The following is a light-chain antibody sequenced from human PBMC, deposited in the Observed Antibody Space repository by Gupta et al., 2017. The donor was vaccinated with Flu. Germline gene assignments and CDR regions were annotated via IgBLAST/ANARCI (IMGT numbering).Light chain of an antibody. CDR1: SRDVGGYNY. CDR2: DVS. CDR3: SSYTSSSTRG. Sequence: QSALTQPASVSGYPGQSITISCTGTSRDVGGYNYVSWYQQHPGKAPKLMIYDVSNRPSGVSNRFSGSKSGNTASLTISGLQAEDEADYYCSSYTSSSTRGFGGGTKLTVL. V-gene: IGLV2-14*01. J-gene: IGLJ3*02.